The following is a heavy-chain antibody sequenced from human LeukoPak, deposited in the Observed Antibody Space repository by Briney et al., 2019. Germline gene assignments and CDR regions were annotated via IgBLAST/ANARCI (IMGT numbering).Heavy chain of an antibody. CDR3: ARHECSSTSCSYYFDY. Sequence: GESLKISCKGSGYSFTTYCISWVRQMPGKGREWMGRIDPSDSYTNYSPSFQGHVTISADKTISTAYLQWSSLKASDTAMYYCARHECSSTSCSYYFDYWGQGTLVTVSS. CDR2: IDPSDSYT. CDR1: GYSFTTYC. D-gene: IGHD2-2*01. V-gene: IGHV5-10-1*01. J-gene: IGHJ4*02.